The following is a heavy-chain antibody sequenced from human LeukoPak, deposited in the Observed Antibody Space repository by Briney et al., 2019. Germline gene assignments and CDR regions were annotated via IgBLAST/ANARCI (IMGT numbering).Heavy chain of an antibody. CDR3: ARVEGSSIAAAGINWFDP. V-gene: IGHV3-11*01. J-gene: IGHJ5*02. CDR2: ISSSGSTI. D-gene: IGHD6-13*01. CDR1: GFTFSDYY. Sequence: GGSLRLSCAASGFTFSDYYMSWIRHAPGKGLEWVSYISSSGSTIYYADSVKGRFTISRDNAKNSLYLQMNSLRAEYTAVYYCARVEGSSIAAAGINWFDPWGQGTLVTVSS.